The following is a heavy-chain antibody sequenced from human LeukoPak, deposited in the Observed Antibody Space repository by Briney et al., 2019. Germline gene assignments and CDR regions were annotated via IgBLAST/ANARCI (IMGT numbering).Heavy chain of an antibody. CDR3: ARSTMATGTNWFDP. V-gene: IGHV3-53*04. D-gene: IGHD5-24*01. CDR1: GFTVSSNY. CDR2: IYSGGST. Sequence: PGGSLRLSCAASGFTVSSNYMSWVRQAPGKGLEWVSVIYSGGSTYYADSVKGRFTISRHNSKNTLYLQMNSLRAEDTAVYYCARSTMATGTNWFDPWGQGTLVTVSS. J-gene: IGHJ5*02.